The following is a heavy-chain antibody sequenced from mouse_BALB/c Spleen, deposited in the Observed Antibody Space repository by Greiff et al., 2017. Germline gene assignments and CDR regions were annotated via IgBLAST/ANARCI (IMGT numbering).Heavy chain of an antibody. V-gene: IGHV14-1*02. CDR2: IDPENGNT. CDR1: GFNIKDYY. CDR3: ARFGNSYAMDY. Sequence: EVQLQQSGAELVRSGASVKLSCTASGFNIKDYYMHWVKQRPEQGLEWIGWIDPENGNTIYDPKFQGKASITADTSSNTAYLQLSSLTSEDTAVYYCARFGNSYAMDYWGQGTSVTVSS. D-gene: IGHD2-1*01. J-gene: IGHJ4*01.